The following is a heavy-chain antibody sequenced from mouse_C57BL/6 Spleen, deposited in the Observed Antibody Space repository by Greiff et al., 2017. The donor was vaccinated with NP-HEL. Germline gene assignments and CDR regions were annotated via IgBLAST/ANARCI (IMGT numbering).Heavy chain of an antibody. J-gene: IGHJ1*03. V-gene: IGHV3-3*01. D-gene: IGHD1-1*01. CDR2: TFYSGIT. Sequence: EVKLVESGPSLVRPSQTLSLTCTVTGFSINSDCYWIWIRQFPGNKLEYIGYTFYSGITYYNPSLESRTYITRDTSKNQFSLKLSSVTTEDTATYYCARGDYYGSSYWYFDVWGTGTTVTVSS. CDR3: ARGDYYGSSYWYFDV. CDR1: GFSINSDCY.